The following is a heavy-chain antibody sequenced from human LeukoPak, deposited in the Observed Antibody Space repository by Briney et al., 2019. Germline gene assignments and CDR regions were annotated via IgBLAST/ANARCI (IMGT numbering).Heavy chain of an antibody. J-gene: IGHJ6*03. Sequence: QSGGSLRLSCTASGFTFSSYAMSWVRQAPAKGLEWVSGISGRGGDTVYADSVKGRFTISRDNSKNTLYLQMNSLRAEDTAVYYCAKAGIQQHQRYLGTYYYYMDVWGKGTTVTISS. V-gene: IGHV3-23*01. CDR3: AKAGIQQHQRYLGTYYYYMDV. CDR2: ISGRGGDT. D-gene: IGHD5-18*01. CDR1: GFTFSSYA.